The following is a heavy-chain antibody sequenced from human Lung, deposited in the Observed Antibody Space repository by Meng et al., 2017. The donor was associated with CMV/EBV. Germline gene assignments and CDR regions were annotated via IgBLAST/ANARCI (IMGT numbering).Heavy chain of an antibody. Sequence: GGSXRPXCAASGYTFSSYAMSWVRQAPGKGLEWVSAISGSGGSTYYADSVKGRFTISRDNSKNTLYLQMNSLRAEDTAVYYCAKVAGIQLGRSYFDYWGQGXLVTVSS. V-gene: IGHV3-23*01. D-gene: IGHD5-18*01. CDR1: GYTFSSYA. CDR3: AKVAGIQLGRSYFDY. J-gene: IGHJ4*02. CDR2: ISGSGGST.